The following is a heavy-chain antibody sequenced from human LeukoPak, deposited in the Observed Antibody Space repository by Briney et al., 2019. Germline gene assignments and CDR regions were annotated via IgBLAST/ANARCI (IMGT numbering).Heavy chain of an antibody. Sequence: TGGSLRLSCAASGFTFSSFGLHWVRQGPGKGLEWVALIWYDGSNKYYADSVKGRFTISRDNPENTLYLQMNSLRAEDTAVYYCARDLIVGTTMYSGAFDYWGQGTLVTVSS. CDR1: GFTFSSFG. D-gene: IGHD1-26*01. V-gene: IGHV3-33*01. CDR3: ARDLIVGTTMYSGAFDY. J-gene: IGHJ4*02. CDR2: IWYDGSNK.